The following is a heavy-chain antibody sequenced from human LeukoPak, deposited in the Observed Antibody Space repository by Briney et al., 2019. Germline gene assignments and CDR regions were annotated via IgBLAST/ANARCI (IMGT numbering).Heavy chain of an antibody. CDR2: INHSGST. D-gene: IGHD2-15*01. CDR1: GESFSGYY. V-gene: IGHV4-34*01. CDR3: ARGGGRNFDY. Sequence: SETLSLTCAVYGESFSGYYWSWIRQPPGKGLEWIGDINHSGSTNYNPSLKSRVTISVDTSKNQFSLNLNSVTAADTAVYYCARGGGRNFDYWGQGTLVTVSS. J-gene: IGHJ4*02.